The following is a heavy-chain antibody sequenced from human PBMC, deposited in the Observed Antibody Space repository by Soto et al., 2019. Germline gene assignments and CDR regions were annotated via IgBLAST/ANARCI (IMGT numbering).Heavy chain of an antibody. CDR2: INHSGST. J-gene: IGHJ1*01. D-gene: IGHD2-2*01. CDR1: GGSFSGYY. Sequence: SETLSLTCAVYGGSFSGYYWSWIRQPPGKGLEKIGEINHSGSTNYNPSIKSRVTISVDTSKNQFSLKLSSVTAADTAFFYCARGLDCSRTSCYGYFQYWGQGTLVTVSS. CDR3: ARGLDCSRTSCYGYFQY. V-gene: IGHV4-34*01.